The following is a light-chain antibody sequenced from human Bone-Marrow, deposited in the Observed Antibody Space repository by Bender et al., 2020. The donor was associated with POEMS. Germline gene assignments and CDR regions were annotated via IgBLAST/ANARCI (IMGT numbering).Light chain of an antibody. V-gene: IGLV2-14*02. Sequence: QSALTQPASVSGSPGQSITISCTGASSDVGTYNLVSWYQQHPGEAPKLMIYEVSKRPSGVSNRFSGSKSGNTASLTISGLQTEDEADYYCSSYTTSSTLVVFGGGTKLTVL. CDR1: SSDVGTYNL. CDR3: SSYTTSSTLVV. CDR2: EVS. J-gene: IGLJ2*01.